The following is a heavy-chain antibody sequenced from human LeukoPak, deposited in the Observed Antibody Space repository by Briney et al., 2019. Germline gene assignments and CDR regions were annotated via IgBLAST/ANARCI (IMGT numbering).Heavy chain of an antibody. D-gene: IGHD3-22*01. CDR3: STTYYYDSSEGY. CDR1: GFTFSNAW. Sequence: GGSLRLSCAASGFTFSNAWMNRVRQAPGKGLEWVGRIKSKTDGGTTDYAAPVKGRFTISRDDSKNTLYLQMNSLKTEDTAVYYCSTTYYYDSSEGYWGQGTLVTVSS. CDR2: IKSKTDGGTT. V-gene: IGHV3-15*07. J-gene: IGHJ4*02.